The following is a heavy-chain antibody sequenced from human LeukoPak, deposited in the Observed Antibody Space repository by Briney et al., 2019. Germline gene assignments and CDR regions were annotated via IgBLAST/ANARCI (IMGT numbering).Heavy chain of an antibody. CDR3: ARAGRAAGLGY. CDR2: IYYSGST. J-gene: IGHJ4*02. CDR1: GGSISSYY. Sequence: PSETLSLTCTVSGGSISSYYWSWIRQPPGKGLEWIGYIYYSGSTNYNPSLKSRVTISVDTSKNQFSLKLSSVTAADTAVYYCARAGRAAGLGYWGQGTLVTVSS. V-gene: IGHV4-59*01. D-gene: IGHD2-15*01.